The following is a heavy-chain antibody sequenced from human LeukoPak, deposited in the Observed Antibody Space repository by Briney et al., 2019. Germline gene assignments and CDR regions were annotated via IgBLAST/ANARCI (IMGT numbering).Heavy chain of an antibody. CDR3: ARDHRAGGACGVTRAFDI. V-gene: IGHV4-59*01. Sequence: SETLSLTCTVSGGSISSYYWSWIRQPPRKGLEWIGYIYYSGSTNYNPSLKSRVTISVDTSKNQFSLKLSSVTAADTAVYYCARDHRAGGACGVTRAFDIWGQGTMVTVSS. D-gene: IGHD2-8*02. J-gene: IGHJ3*02. CDR1: GGSISSYY. CDR2: IYYSGST.